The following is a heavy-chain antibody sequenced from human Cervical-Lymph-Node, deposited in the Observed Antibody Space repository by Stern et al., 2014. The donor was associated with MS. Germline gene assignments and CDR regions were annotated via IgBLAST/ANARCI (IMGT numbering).Heavy chain of an antibody. CDR3: ATHAPGVVPAALDY. CDR1: GFSLSTSGVG. D-gene: IGHD2-2*01. J-gene: IGHJ4*02. Sequence: QVTLKESGPTLVKPTQTLTLTCAFSGFSLSTSGVGVGWIRQPPGKALEWLSCIYWDDSKRYSRSLKNRLTITKDTSKNQVVLTMNNMDPVDTATFYCATHAPGVVPAALDYWGQGTLVTVS. CDR2: IYWDDSK. V-gene: IGHV2-5*02.